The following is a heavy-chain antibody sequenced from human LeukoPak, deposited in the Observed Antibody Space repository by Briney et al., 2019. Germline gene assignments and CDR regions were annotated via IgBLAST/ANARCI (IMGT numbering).Heavy chain of an antibody. V-gene: IGHV3-48*03. J-gene: IGHJ3*02. CDR3: ARANVRDYYDSSGYSPGAFDI. Sequence: QPGGSLRLSCAASGFTFSSYEMNWVRQAPGKGLEWVSYISSSSSYIYYADSVKGRFTISRDNAKNSLYLQMNSLRAEDTAVYYCARANVRDYYDSSGYSPGAFDIWGQGTMVTVSS. D-gene: IGHD3-22*01. CDR2: ISSSSSYI. CDR1: GFTFSSYE.